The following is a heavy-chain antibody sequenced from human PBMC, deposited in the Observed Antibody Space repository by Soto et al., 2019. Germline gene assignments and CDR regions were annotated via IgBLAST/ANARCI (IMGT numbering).Heavy chain of an antibody. D-gene: IGHD1-1*01. Sequence: GGSLRLSCAASGFTFDDYSMHWVRQAPGKGLEWVSSISWNSGNIDYADSVKGRFTVFRDNAKNSLYLHMSSLRSEDTALYYCAKDASITTTYLAHWGQGTLVTVSS. CDR3: AKDASITTTYLAH. CDR2: ISWNSGNI. J-gene: IGHJ4*02. CDR1: GFTFDDYS. V-gene: IGHV3-9*01.